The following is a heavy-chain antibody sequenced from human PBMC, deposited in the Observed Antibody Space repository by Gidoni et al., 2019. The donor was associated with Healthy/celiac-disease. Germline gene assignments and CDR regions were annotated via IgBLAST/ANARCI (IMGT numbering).Heavy chain of an antibody. J-gene: IGHJ4*02. CDR1: GFTFSSYG. CDR2: IWYDGSNK. CDR3: ARDARRGGFDY. V-gene: IGHV3-33*01. Sequence: QVQLVESGGGVVQPGRSLRLSCAASGFTFSSYGMHWVRQAPGKGLEWVAVIWYDGSNKYYADSVKGRFTISRDNSKNTLYLQMNSLRAEDTAVYYCARDARRGGFDYWGQGTLVTVSS.